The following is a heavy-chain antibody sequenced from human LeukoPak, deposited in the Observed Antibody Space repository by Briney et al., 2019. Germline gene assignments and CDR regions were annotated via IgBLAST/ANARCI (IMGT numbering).Heavy chain of an antibody. D-gene: IGHD2-21*01. Sequence: GESLKISCKGSGYSFTSYWIGWVRQMPGKGLEWMGIIYPGDSDTRYSPSFQGQVTISANKSISPAYLQWSSLKASDTAMYYCARRSRSDSTPRYGMDVWGQGTTVTVSS. V-gene: IGHV5-51*01. J-gene: IGHJ6*02. CDR3: ARRSRSDSTPRYGMDV. CDR1: GYSFTSYW. CDR2: IYPGDSDT.